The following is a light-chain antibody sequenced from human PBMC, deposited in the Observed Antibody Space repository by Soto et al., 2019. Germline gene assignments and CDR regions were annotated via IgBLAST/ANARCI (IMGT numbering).Light chain of an antibody. Sequence: QSVLTQPPSASGTPGPRVTSSCSGSSSNIGSNTVNWDQQLPGTAPKRLIYSNNQRPSGVPDRFSGYKSGTAASLAISGLQSEDEADYYCAAWEDRLNGWVFGGGTTLPVL. CDR2: SNN. CDR3: AAWEDRLNGWV. V-gene: IGLV1-44*01. J-gene: IGLJ3*02. CDR1: SSNIGSNT.